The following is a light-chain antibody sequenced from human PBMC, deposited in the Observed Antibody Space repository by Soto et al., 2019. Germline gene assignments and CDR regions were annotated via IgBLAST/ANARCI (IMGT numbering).Light chain of an antibody. Sequence: EIMMSQSPSTLSGSEGDRVPLSCRASQTISSRLAWYQQKPGKAPRLLIYKASTLKSGVPSRFSGSGSGTEFTLTISSLQPDDFATYYCQHYNSYSEAFGQGTKV. CDR3: QHYNSYSEA. CDR2: KAS. V-gene: IGKV1-5*03. CDR1: QTISSR. J-gene: IGKJ1*01.